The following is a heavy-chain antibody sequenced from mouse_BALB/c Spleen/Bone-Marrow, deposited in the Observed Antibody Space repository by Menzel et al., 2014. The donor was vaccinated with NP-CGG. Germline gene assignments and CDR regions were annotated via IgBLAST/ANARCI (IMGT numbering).Heavy chain of an antibody. J-gene: IGHJ4*01. CDR2: ISSGGSYT. V-gene: IGHV5-6*02. CDR1: GFTFSNYG. D-gene: IGHD2-3*01. CDR3: ARRDGGPMDY. Sequence: EVKLVESGGDLVKPGGSLKLSCAASGFTFSNYGMSWVRQTPDKRLEWVATISSGGSYTYYPDSVKGRLTISRDNAKNTLYLQMSSLKSEDTAMYYCARRDGGPMDYWGQGTSVTASS.